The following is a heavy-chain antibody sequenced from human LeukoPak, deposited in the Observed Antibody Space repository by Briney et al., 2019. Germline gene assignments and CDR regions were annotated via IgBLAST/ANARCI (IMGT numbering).Heavy chain of an antibody. D-gene: IGHD2-15*01. V-gene: IGHV4-39*01. J-gene: IGHJ5*02. CDR1: GGSIRSSYYY. CDR2: IYDSGST. CDR3: ARPVYCSGGSCSNWFDP. Sequence: KPSETLFLTCTVSGGSIRSSYYYWGWIRQPPGKGLEWIVSIYDSGSTYYNPSLKSRVTISVDTSKNQFSLKLNSVTAADTAVYYCARPVYCSGGSCSNWFDPWGQGTLVTVSS.